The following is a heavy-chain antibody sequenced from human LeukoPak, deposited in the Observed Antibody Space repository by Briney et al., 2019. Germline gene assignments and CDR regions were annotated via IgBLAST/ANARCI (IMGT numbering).Heavy chain of an antibody. CDR3: AREGRSVDCSDGGCQGSY. Sequence: ASVKVSCKASGYTFTSYGISWVRQAPGQGLEWMGWISAYNGNTNYAQKLQGRVTMTTDTSTSTAYMELRSLRSDDTAVYYCAREGRSVDCSDGGCQGSYWGQGTLVTVSS. CDR1: GYTFTSYG. CDR2: ISAYNGNT. D-gene: IGHD2-15*01. J-gene: IGHJ4*02. V-gene: IGHV1-18*01.